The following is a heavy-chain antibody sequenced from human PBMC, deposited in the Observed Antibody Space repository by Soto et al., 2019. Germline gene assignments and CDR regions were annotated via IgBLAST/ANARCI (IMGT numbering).Heavy chain of an antibody. V-gene: IGHV3-74*01. Sequence: EVQLVESGGGLVQHGGSLRLSCAASGFTFSTYWMHWVRQAPGKGLVWVARIRPDGSGATYADSVKGRFTISRDNAKDTLYLQMNRLRAEDTAVYYCVRGRSLWFRDSWGQGTLVTVSS. CDR3: VRGRSLWFRDS. J-gene: IGHJ4*02. D-gene: IGHD3-10*01. CDR1: GFTFSTYW. CDR2: IRPDGSGA.